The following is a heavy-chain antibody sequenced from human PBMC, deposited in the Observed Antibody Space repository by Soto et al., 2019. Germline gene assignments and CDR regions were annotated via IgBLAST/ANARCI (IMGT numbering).Heavy chain of an antibody. J-gene: IGHJ3*02. D-gene: IGHD6-13*01. CDR2: FDPEDGET. CDR3: ATVNPGIAAAGLHDAFDI. V-gene: IGHV1-24*01. Sequence: ASVKVSCKVSGYTLTELSMHWVRQAPGKGLEWMGGFDPEDGETIYAQKFQGRVTMTEDTSTDTAYMELSSLRSEDTAVYYCATVNPGIAAAGLHDAFDIWGQGTMVTASS. CDR1: GYTLTELS.